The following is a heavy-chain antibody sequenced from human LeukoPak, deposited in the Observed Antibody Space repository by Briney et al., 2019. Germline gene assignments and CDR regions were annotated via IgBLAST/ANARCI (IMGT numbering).Heavy chain of an antibody. Sequence: GGSLRLSCAASGFTFDDYAMHWVRPAARNGLEWVSGISWNSGSIGYADSVEGRFTISRDNAKNSLYLQMNSLRAEDTALYYCAKSRFDYSSGWHYFDYWGQGTLVTVSS. J-gene: IGHJ4*02. CDR1: GFTFDDYA. CDR2: ISWNSGSI. D-gene: IGHD6-19*01. CDR3: AKSRFDYSSGWHYFDY. V-gene: IGHV3-9*01.